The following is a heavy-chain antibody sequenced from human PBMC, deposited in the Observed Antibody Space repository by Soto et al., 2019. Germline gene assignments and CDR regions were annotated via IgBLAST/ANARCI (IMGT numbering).Heavy chain of an antibody. V-gene: IGHV3-23*01. CDR2: IGGAGDST. J-gene: IGHJ4*02. CDR3: TGATYLDY. Sequence: EVQLLESGGSLVQPGGSLRLSCAASGFSFNSYAMSWVRQAPGQGLEWVSHIGGAGDSTYYADSVKGRFTISRDNSKKTLYLQMESLRAEDTALYYCTGATYLDYWGQGTLVTVSS. CDR1: GFSFNSYA.